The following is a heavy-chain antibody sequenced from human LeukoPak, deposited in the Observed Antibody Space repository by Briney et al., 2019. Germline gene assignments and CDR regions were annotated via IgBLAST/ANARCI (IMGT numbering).Heavy chain of an antibody. CDR2: INPSGGST. D-gene: IGHD6-19*01. CDR3: ARSPSGSPSYYYYYMDV. J-gene: IGHJ6*03. V-gene: IGHV1-46*01. CDR1: GYTFTSYY. Sequence: GASVKVSCKASGYTFTSYYMHWVRQAPGQGLEWMGIINPSGGSTSYAQKFQGRVTMTRDMSTSTVYMELSSLRSEDTAVYYCARSPSGSPSYYYYYMDVWGKGTTITVSS.